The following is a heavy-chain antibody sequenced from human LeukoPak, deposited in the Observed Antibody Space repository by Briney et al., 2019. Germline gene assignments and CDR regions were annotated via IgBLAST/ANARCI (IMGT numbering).Heavy chain of an antibody. D-gene: IGHD6-6*01. Sequence: GGSLRLSCAASGFIFSSYVMSWVRQAPGKGLEWVSTISGSGGSTYYADSVKGRFTISRDNSKNTVYLQMNSLRAEDTAVYYCARDTLDYSSSSSYFDYWGQGTLVTVSS. V-gene: IGHV3-23*01. J-gene: IGHJ4*02. CDR2: ISGSGGST. CDR3: ARDTLDYSSSSSYFDY. CDR1: GFIFSSYV.